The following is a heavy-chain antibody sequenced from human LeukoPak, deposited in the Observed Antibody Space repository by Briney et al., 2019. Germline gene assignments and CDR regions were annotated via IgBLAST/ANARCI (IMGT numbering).Heavy chain of an antibody. CDR2: IKSKTDGGTT. CDR1: GFTFSNAW. CDR3: TTQIYYYDSSGYPLQKTFNY. D-gene: IGHD3-22*01. Sequence: GGSLRLSCAASGFTFSNAWMSWVRQAPGKGLEWVGRIKSKTDGGTTDYDAPVKGRFTISRDDSKNTLYLQMNSLKTEDTAVYYCTTQIYYYDSSGYPLQKTFNYWGQGTLVTVSS. V-gene: IGHV3-15*01. J-gene: IGHJ4*02.